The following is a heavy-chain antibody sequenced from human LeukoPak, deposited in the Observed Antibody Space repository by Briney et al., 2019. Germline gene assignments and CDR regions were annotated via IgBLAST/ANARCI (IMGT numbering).Heavy chain of an antibody. CDR1: TDSMTNYH. CDR2: IYTRGNT. Sequence: PSETLSLTCTVSTDSMTNYHWSWIRQPAAKGLEWIGRIYTRGNTIYNPSLKSRLTMSIDKSKNQFSLRLTSVTAADTAVYYCATGRYSWFDPWGQGTLVTVSS. CDR3: ATGRYSWFDP. J-gene: IGHJ5*02. V-gene: IGHV4-4*07. D-gene: IGHD1-26*01.